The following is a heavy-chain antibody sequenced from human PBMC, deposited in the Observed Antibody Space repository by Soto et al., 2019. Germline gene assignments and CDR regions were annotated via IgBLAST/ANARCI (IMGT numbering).Heavy chain of an antibody. V-gene: IGHV1-2*04. J-gene: IGHJ5*02. Sequence: ASVKVSCKASGGTFSSYAISWVRQAPGQGLEWMGWINPNSGGTNYAQKFQDWVTMTRDTSISTAYMELSRLRSDDTAVYYCARDARIAKGRITWFDPWGQGTLVTVSS. CDR3: ARDARIAKGRITWFDP. CDR1: GGTFSSYA. CDR2: INPNSGGT. D-gene: IGHD3-16*01.